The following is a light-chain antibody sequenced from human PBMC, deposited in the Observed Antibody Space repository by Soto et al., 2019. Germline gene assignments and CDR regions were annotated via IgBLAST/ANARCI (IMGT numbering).Light chain of an antibody. CDR3: QQYNSYRRT. Sequence: DIQMTQSPSTLSASVGDRVTITCRASQSISSWLAWYRQKPGKAPKLLIYDASSLESGVPSRFSGSGSGTEFTLTISSLQPDDFATYYCQQYNSYRRTFGQGTKVEIK. J-gene: IGKJ1*01. V-gene: IGKV1-5*01. CDR1: QSISSW. CDR2: DAS.